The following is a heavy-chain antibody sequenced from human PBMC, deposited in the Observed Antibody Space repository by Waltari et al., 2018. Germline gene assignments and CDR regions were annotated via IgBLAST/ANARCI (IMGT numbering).Heavy chain of an antibody. V-gene: IGHV3-23*01. CDR1: GFTFRSYA. CDR2: ICGSGGRT. CDR3: AKSSYNWNYCPFNY. Sequence: EVQLLESGGGLVQPGGSLRLSCAASGFTFRSYAMSWVRQAPGKGLEWVSAICGSGGRTYHAESVEVRVNISRDNSKNTLYLQMNSLRAEDTAVYYCAKSSYNWNYCPFNYWGQGTLVTVSS. J-gene: IGHJ4*02. D-gene: IGHD1-7*01.